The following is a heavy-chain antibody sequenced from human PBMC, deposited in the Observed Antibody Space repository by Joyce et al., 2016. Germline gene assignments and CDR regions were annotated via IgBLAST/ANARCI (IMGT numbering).Heavy chain of an antibody. CDR3: ARGGSRGEKNQ. CDR2: ISHSGST. J-gene: IGHJ4*02. Sequence: QVQLQQWGAGLLKPSETLSLTCAVYGGSFSGYYWRWIRQPPGKGLEWIGEISHSGSTNYNPSLKSRVTRAIDTSKNHVSRKLNSVTAADTAVYDCARGGSRGEKNQWGQGTLVTVSS. V-gene: IGHV4-34*01. CDR1: GGSFSGYY. D-gene: IGHD3-10*01.